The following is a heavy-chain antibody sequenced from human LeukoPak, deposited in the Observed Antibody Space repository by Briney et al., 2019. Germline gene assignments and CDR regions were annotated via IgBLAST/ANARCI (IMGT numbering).Heavy chain of an antibody. V-gene: IGHV3-23*01. CDR3: ARDIRGSGNYGWFDP. CDR1: GFTFSSYA. CDR2: IGDNGGTT. Sequence: TGGSLRLSCVASGFTFSSYAMSWVRQAPGKGLEWVASIGDNGGTTYYLDSVRGRFTISRDNSKSTLYLQMNSLRAEDTATYSCARDIRGSGNYGWFDPWGQGTLVTVSS. J-gene: IGHJ5*02. D-gene: IGHD3-10*01.